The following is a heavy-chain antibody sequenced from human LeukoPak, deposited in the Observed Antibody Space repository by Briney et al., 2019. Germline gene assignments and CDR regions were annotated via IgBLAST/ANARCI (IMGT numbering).Heavy chain of an antibody. CDR2: ISRSGSTI. D-gene: IGHD6-6*01. CDR3: AREYSSSPRYYYYGMDV. CDR1: GFTFSSYE. J-gene: IGHJ6*02. V-gene: IGHV3-48*03. Sequence: GGSLRLSCAASGFTFSSYEMNWVRQAPGKGLEWVSYISRSGSTIYYADSVKGRFTISRDNAKNSLYLQMNSLRAEDTAVYYCAREYSSSPRYYYYGMDVWGQGTTVTVSS.